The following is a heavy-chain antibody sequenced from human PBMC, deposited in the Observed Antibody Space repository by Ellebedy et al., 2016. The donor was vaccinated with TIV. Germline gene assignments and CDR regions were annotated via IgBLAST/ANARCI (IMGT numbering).Heavy chain of an antibody. CDR2: IYPSSDDT. V-gene: IGHV1-18*01. CDR1: GYTFTRYG. Sequence: AASVKVSCKASGYTFTRYGINWVRQAPGQGLEWMGWIYPSSDDTYSAQSLQGRLTMTTDTSTTTVYMELRSLRSDDTAVYYCARDYPYYESGNYWGQGTLVTVSS. CDR3: ARDYPYYESGNY. J-gene: IGHJ4*02. D-gene: IGHD3-22*01.